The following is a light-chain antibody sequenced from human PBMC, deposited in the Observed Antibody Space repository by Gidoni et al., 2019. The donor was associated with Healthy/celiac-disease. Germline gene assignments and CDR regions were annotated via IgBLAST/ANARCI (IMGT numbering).Light chain of an antibody. J-gene: IGKJ1*01. CDR1: QGISSY. Sequence: AIRMTQSPSSFSASTGDRVTITCRASQGISSYFDWYQQKPGKAPKLLIYAASTLQSGVPSRFSGSGSGTDFTLTISCLQSEDFATYYCQQYYSYQWTFGQGTKVEIK. CDR3: QQYYSYQWT. V-gene: IGKV1-8*01. CDR2: AAS.